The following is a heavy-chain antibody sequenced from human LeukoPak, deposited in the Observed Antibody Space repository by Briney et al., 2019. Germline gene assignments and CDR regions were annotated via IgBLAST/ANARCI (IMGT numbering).Heavy chain of an antibody. Sequence: GASVKVSCKASGYTFTSYAINWVRQAPGQGLEWMGWISAYNGNTNYAQELQGRVTMTTDTSTSTAYLELRSLKSDDTAVYYCARXXXXGFGETNGYWGQGTLVTV. V-gene: IGHV1-18*01. CDR1: GYTFTSYA. CDR3: ARXXXXGFGETNGY. J-gene: IGHJ4*02. D-gene: IGHD2-21*01. CDR2: ISAYNGNT.